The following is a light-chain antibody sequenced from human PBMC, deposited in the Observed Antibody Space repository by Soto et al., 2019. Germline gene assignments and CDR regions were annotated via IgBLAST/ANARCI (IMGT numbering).Light chain of an antibody. Sequence: IVLTPSPGTLPLSPAESTTLSCRASQSVSSSYLARSQQRTGQAPRILIYETSNRATGIPDRFSGSGSGTEFTPTISSLQSEDFAVYYCQQYNNWPPITFGQGTRLEIK. V-gene: IGKV3D-15*01. J-gene: IGKJ5*01. CDR2: ETS. CDR3: QQYNNWPPIT. CDR1: QSVSSSY.